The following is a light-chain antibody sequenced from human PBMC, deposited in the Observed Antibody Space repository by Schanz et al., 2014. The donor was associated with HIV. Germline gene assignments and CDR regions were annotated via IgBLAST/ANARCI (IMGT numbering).Light chain of an antibody. V-gene: IGLV1-44*01. CDR3: YSYAGSYTLL. J-gene: IGLJ2*01. CDR1: SSNIGSNT. CDR2: SNN. Sequence: QSVLTQPPSASGTPGQRVTISCSGSSSNIGSNTVNWYQQLPGTAPKLLIYSNNQRPSGVPDRFSGSKSGTSASLAISGLQSEDEADYYCYSYAGSYTLLFGGGTKLTVL.